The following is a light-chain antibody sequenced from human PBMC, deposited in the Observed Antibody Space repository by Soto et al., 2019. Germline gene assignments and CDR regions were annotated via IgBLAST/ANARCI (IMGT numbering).Light chain of an antibody. CDR3: QQYNNWPPIT. CDR2: DAS. V-gene: IGKV1D-13*01. Sequence: IQMTQSPSSLSASVGDRVTITCRASQSISSYLNWYQQKPGKAPKLLIYDASSLESGVPSRFSGSGSGTEFTLTISSLQSEDLAVYYCQQYNNWPPITVGQGTRLEIK. CDR1: QSISSY. J-gene: IGKJ5*01.